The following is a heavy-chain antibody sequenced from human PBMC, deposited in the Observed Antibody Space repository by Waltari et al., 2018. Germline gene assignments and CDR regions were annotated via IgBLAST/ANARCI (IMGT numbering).Heavy chain of an antibody. D-gene: IGHD1-26*01. CDR2: IFGNSGRT. Sequence: QVRLQESGPGLVKPSETLALTSTFYGDSISENYYWNWIRQTPGKGLEWIGNIFGNSGRTYYNPSLKSRVTISKVTSKNQFLLRLTSVTAADTALYFCAKGFPGWEYWGQGVLVSVSS. CDR1: GDSISENYY. J-gene: IGHJ4*02. CDR3: AKGFPGWEY. V-gene: IGHV4-38-2*02.